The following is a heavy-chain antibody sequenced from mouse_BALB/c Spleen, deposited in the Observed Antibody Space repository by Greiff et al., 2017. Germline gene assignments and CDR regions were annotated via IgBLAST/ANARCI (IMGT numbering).Heavy chain of an antibody. Sequence: EVQLQQSGAELVRSGVSVKLSCTASGFNIKYYYLHWVKQRPEQGLEWIGWIDPENGDTEYAPKFQGKATMTADTSSNTAYLQLSSLTSEDTAVYYCNDYGSSYRAMDCWGQGTSVTVSS. CDR2: IDPENGDT. J-gene: IGHJ4*01. V-gene: IGHV14-4*02. CDR1: GFNIKYYY. D-gene: IGHD1-1*01. CDR3: NDYGSSYRAMDC.